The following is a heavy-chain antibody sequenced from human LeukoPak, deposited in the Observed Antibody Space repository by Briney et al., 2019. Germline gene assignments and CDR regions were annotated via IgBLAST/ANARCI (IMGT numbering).Heavy chain of an antibody. Sequence: ASVTVSCKASSYSFISFGISWVRQAPGQGLEWMGWISPNNGNTNYAQKLQGRVTMTTDTSTSTAYMELRSLTSDDTAVYYCARTSIAATVSYFDYWGQGTLVTVSS. CDR2: ISPNNGNT. J-gene: IGHJ4*02. D-gene: IGHD6-13*01. CDR1: SYSFISFG. V-gene: IGHV1-18*04. CDR3: ARTSIAATVSYFDY.